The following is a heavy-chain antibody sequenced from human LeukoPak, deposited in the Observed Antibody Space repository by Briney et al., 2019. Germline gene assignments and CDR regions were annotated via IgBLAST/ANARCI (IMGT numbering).Heavy chain of an antibody. CDR3: ARDQGGYGEYYYYYYYMDV. V-gene: IGHV1-2*02. J-gene: IGHJ6*03. D-gene: IGHD4/OR15-4a*01. CDR2: INPNSGGT. CDR1: GYTFTDYY. Sequence: ASVKVSCKASGYTFTDYYMHWVRQAPGQGLEWMGWINPNSGGTNYAQKFQGRVTMTRDTSISTAYMELSRLRSDDTAVYYCARDQGGYGEYYYYYYYMDVWGKGTTVTVSS.